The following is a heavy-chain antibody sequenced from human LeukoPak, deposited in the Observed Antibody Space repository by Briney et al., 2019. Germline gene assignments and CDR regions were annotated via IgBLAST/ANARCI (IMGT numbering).Heavy chain of an antibody. CDR3: ARWVAKYYVDY. CDR1: GFTFSSYR. V-gene: IGHV3-48*01. Sequence: GGSVRLSCAASGFTFSSYRMNWVRQAPGKGLEWVSYISSCNSTIYYADSVRGGFTISRDNAKNSLYMQMNSLSAEGTAVYFFARWVAKYYVDYTGQGTLVTASS. D-gene: IGHD1-26*01. CDR2: ISSCNSTI. J-gene: IGHJ4*02.